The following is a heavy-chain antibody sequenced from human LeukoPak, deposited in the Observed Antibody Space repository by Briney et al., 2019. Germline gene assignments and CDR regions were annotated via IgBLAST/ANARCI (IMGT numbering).Heavy chain of an antibody. V-gene: IGHV4-34*01. CDR2: INHSGST. Sequence: PSETLSLTCAVYGGSFSGYYWSWIRQPPGKGLEWIGEINHSGSTNFNPSLKSRVIISVDTSQNQFSLKLTSVTAADTAVYYCARGWESLRHMDVWGRGTTVTVS. CDR1: GGSFSGYY. CDR3: ARGWESLRHMDV. D-gene: IGHD1-26*01. J-gene: IGHJ6*02.